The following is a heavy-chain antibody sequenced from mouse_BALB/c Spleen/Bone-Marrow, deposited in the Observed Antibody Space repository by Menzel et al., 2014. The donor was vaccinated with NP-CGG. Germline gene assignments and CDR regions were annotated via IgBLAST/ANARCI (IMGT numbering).Heavy chain of an antibody. CDR1: GYTFTTYW. J-gene: IGHJ3*01. D-gene: IGHD2-10*01. CDR3: ASSYSPFAY. Sequence: VQVVESGAELVKPGASVKLSCKASGYTFTTYWMHWVRLRPGQGFEWIGEINPSNGGTKNNEKFKRKATLTVDKSSSTAYMQPKSLTSEDSAVYYCASSYSPFAYWGQGTLVTVSA. CDR2: INPSNGGT. V-gene: IGHV1-53*01.